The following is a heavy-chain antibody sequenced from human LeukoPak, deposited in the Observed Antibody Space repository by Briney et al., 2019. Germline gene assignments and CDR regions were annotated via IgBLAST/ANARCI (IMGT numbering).Heavy chain of an antibody. J-gene: IGHJ4*02. CDR1: GFTFSGYE. CDR2: ISSGGSTT. Sequence: GGSLRLSCAASGFTFSGYEMKWVRQAPGKGLEWVSYISSGGSTTYYADSVKGRFTISRDNAKNSLYLQMNSLRAEDTAVYYCARGGDYGDIDYWGQGTLVTVSS. V-gene: IGHV3-48*03. CDR3: ARGGDYGDIDY. D-gene: IGHD4-17*01.